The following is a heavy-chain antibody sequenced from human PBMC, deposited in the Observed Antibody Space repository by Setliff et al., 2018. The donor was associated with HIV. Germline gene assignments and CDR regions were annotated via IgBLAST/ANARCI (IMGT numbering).Heavy chain of an antibody. CDR2: ISWNSGGI. V-gene: IGHV3-9*01. J-gene: IGHJ6*03. CDR1: RFTFDDYA. CDR3: ARDRGDYYYYMDV. Sequence: GGSLRLSCAASRFTFDDYAMHWVRQAPGKGLEWVSGISWNSGGILYADSVKGRFTISRDNAKNSLYLQMDRLRVEDTAIYYCARDRGDYYYYMDVWGKGTTVTVSS.